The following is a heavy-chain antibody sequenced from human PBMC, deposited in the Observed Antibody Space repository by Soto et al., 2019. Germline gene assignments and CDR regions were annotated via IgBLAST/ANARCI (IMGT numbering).Heavy chain of an antibody. J-gene: IGHJ4*02. D-gene: IGHD6-13*01. Sequence: GGSLRLSCEVSGFAFTYYWMSWVRQAPGKGLEWVANINQDGGVKNYLDSVKGRFTVSRDDARNSLYLQMYSLRAEDTAVYYCVRSGGMAAVDTGYWGQGTLVTVSS. V-gene: IGHV3-7*05. CDR2: INQDGGVK. CDR1: GFAFTYYW. CDR3: VRSGGMAAVDTGY.